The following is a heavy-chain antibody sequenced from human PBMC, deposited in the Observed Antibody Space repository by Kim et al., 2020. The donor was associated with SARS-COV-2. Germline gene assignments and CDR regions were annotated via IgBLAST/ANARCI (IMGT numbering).Heavy chain of an antibody. J-gene: IGHJ4*02. CDR1: GFTFSSYW. V-gene: IGHV3-74*01. CDR3: ARTWTQLWPLGY. Sequence: RGSLRPSCAASGFTFSSYWMHWVRQAPGKGLVWVSRINSDGSSTSYAHSVKGRFTISRDNAKNTLYVQMNSLRAEDTAVYYCARTWTQLWPLGYWGQGTLVTVYS. D-gene: IGHD5-18*01. CDR2: INSDGSST.